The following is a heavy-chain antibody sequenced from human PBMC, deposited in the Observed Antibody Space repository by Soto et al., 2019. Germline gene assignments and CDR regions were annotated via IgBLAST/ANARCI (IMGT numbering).Heavy chain of an antibody. CDR3: ARVLYYGSGSYSPYSMDV. V-gene: IGHV1-69*01. CDR2: VSPPFRTS. CDR1: GVSFNNNG. J-gene: IGHJ6*02. Sequence: QVQLVQSGAEVKKPGSSVKVSCKTSGVSFNNNGIGWVRQAPGQGPEWMGGVSPPFRTSNYARKFQGRISITADASTGTVNMELSSLTSEDTAQYYCARVLYYGSGSYSPYSMDVWGQGTTVTVSS. D-gene: IGHD3-10*01.